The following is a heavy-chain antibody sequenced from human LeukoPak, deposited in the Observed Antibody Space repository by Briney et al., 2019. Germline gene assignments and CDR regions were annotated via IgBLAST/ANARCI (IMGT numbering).Heavy chain of an antibody. D-gene: IGHD3-22*01. CDR2: IYHSGST. CDR3: AREPNYYDSSGYYPANYFDY. CDR1: GGSISSSNW. V-gene: IGHV4-4*02. J-gene: IGHJ4*02. Sequence: SETLSLTCAVSGGSISSSNWWSWVRQPPGKGLEWIGEIYHSGSTNYNPSLKRRVTTSVDKSKNQFSLKLSSVTAADTAVYYCAREPNYYDSSGYYPANYFDYWGQGTLVTVSS.